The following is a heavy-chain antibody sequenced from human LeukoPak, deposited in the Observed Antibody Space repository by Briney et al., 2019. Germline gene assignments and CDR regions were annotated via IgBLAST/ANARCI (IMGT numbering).Heavy chain of an antibody. Sequence: ASVKVSCKASGYTFTSYGISWVRQAPGQGLAWMGWISAYNGNTNYAQKLQGRVTMTTDTSTSTAYMELRSLRSDDTAVYYCAREHYGSGSYKGFDPWGQGTLVTVSS. CDR1: GYTFTSYG. CDR3: AREHYGSGSYKGFDP. D-gene: IGHD3-10*01. CDR2: ISAYNGNT. J-gene: IGHJ5*02. V-gene: IGHV1-18*01.